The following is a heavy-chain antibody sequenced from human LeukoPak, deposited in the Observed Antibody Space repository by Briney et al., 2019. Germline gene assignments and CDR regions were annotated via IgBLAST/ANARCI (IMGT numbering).Heavy chain of an antibody. CDR1: GFTFSSYA. CDR2: ISYDGSNK. V-gene: IGHV3-30-3*01. J-gene: IGHJ4*02. Sequence: PGGSLRLSCAASGFTFSSYAMHWVRQAPGKGLEWVAVISYDGSNKYYADSVKGRFTISRDNSKNTLYLQMNSLRAEDTAVYYCARGALVVPAASLNYWSQGTLVTVSS. CDR3: ARGALVVPAASLNY. D-gene: IGHD2-2*01.